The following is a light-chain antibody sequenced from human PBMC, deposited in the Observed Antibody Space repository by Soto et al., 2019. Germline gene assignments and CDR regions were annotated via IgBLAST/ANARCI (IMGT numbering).Light chain of an antibody. Sequence: EIVLTQSPGILSLSPGERASLSCGASQSIRSSFLAWYQQKPGQAPRLLIYGASSRATGIPDRFSGTGSETDFTLTISRLEPEDFAVYYCQQYDNSPITFGQGTRLEIK. J-gene: IGKJ5*01. V-gene: IGKV3-20*01. CDR2: GAS. CDR1: QSIRSSF. CDR3: QQYDNSPIT.